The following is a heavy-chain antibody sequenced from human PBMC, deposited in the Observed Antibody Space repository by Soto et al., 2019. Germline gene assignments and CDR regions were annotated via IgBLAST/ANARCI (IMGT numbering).Heavy chain of an antibody. V-gene: IGHV3-23*01. J-gene: IGHJ5*02. CDR3: ARDPYSSSSFWFDP. Sequence: GGSLRLSCAASGFTFSSYAMSWVRQAPGKGLEWVSAISGSSTSTYYADSVKGRFTISRDNSKNTLCLQMNSLRAEDTAVYYCARDPYSSSSFWFDPWGQGTLVTVSS. CDR1: GFTFSSYA. D-gene: IGHD6-6*01. CDR2: ISGSSTST.